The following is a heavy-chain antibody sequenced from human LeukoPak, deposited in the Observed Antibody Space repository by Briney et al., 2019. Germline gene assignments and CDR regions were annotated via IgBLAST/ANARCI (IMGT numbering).Heavy chain of an antibody. J-gene: IGHJ4*02. CDR2: IKQDGSEK. Sequence: AGGSLRLSCAASGFTFSRYRMSWVRQAPGKGLEWVANIKQDGSEKYYVDSVKGRFTISRDKAKKSLYMKKKRLRDEDTEVCYRAILSDYYTSGYFYVPSYYFYYWVQGTLVTVSS. CDR3: AILSDYYTSGYFYVPSYYFYY. CDR1: GFTFSRYR. D-gene: IGHD3-22*01. V-gene: IGHV3-7*01.